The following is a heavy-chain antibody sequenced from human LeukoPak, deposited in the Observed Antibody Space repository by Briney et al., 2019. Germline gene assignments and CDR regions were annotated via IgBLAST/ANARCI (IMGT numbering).Heavy chain of an antibody. CDR3: ARRDSTGYYFY. Sequence: SETLSLTCTVSGGSISSYYWSWMRQPPGKGLEWIGYIHYSGSTNDNPSLKSRVTISLDTSKNQLSLQLSSVTAADTAVYYCARRDSTGYYFYWGQGTLVTVSS. J-gene: IGHJ4*02. CDR1: GGSISSYY. V-gene: IGHV4-59*08. CDR2: IHYSGST. D-gene: IGHD3-22*01.